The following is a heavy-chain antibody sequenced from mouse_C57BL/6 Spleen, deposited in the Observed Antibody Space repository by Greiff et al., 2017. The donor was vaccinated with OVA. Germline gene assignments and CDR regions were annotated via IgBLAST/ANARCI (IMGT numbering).Heavy chain of an antibody. J-gene: IGHJ2*01. CDR3: AIYGSSYGYYFDY. CDR2: IGPGSGST. D-gene: IGHD1-1*01. Sequence: VQLQQSGAELVKPGASVKISCKASGYTFTDYYINWVKQRPGQGLEWIGKIGPGSGSTYYNEKFKGKATLTADKSSSTAYMQLSSLTSEDSAVYFCAIYGSSYGYYFDYWGQGTTLTVSS. V-gene: IGHV1-77*01. CDR1: GYTFTDYY.